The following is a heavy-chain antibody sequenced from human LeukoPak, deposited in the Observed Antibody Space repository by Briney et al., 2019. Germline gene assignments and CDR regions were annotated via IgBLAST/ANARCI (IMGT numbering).Heavy chain of an antibody. Sequence: SQTLSLTCAVSGGSISSGGYYWSWIRQPPGKGLEWIGEINHSGSTNYNPSLKSRVTISVDTSKNQFSLKLSSVTAADTAVYYCASPLTPLTTWGQGTLVTVSS. CDR1: GGSISSGGYY. V-gene: IGHV4-30-2*01. CDR3: ASPLTPLTT. CDR2: INHSGST. J-gene: IGHJ4*02. D-gene: IGHD1-14*01.